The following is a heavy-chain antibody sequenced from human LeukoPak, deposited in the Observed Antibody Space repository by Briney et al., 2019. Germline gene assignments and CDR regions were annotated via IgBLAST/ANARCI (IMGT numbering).Heavy chain of an antibody. D-gene: IGHD5-18*01. V-gene: IGHV3-9*01. J-gene: IGHJ6*03. CDR3: AKTVGNSYGYPPKYYYYYLDV. Sequence: PGGSLRLSCAASGFTFDDYAMHWVRHAPGKGLEWVSGISWNSGSIGYADSVKGRFTISRDNFKEMLYLEINSLRVEDTAVYYCAKTVGNSYGYPPKYYYYYLDVWGKGTTVTVSS. CDR1: GFTFDDYA. CDR2: ISWNSGSI.